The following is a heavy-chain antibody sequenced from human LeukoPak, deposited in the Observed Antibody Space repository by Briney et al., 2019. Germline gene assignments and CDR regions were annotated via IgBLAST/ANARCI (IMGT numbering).Heavy chain of an antibody. Sequence: SVKVSCKASGGTFSSYAISWVRQAPGQGLEWMGGIIPIFGTANYAQKFQGRVTITADESTSTAYMELSSLRSEDTAVYYCARGGPSRYDSSGYYFDYWGQGTLVTVSS. V-gene: IGHV1-69*01. J-gene: IGHJ4*02. CDR3: ARGGPSRYDSSGYYFDY. CDR2: IIPIFGTA. D-gene: IGHD3-22*01. CDR1: GGTFSSYA.